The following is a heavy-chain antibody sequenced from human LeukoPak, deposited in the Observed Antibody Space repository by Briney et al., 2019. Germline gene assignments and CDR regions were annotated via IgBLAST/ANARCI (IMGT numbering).Heavy chain of an antibody. J-gene: IGHJ4*02. D-gene: IGHD3-22*01. CDR1: GYSFTSYW. V-gene: IGHV5-51*01. CDR2: IYPGDSDT. CDR3: ARHRGVFENYDSSGFLDY. Sequence: GESLKISCKGSGYSFTSYWIGWVRQMPGKGLEWMGIIYPGDSDTRYSPSFQGQVTISADKSISTAYLQWSSLKASDTAMYYCARHRGVFENYDSSGFLDYWGQGTLVTVSS.